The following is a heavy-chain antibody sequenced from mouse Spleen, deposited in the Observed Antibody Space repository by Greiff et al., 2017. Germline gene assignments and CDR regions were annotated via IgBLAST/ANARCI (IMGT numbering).Heavy chain of an antibody. CDR1: GFTFSSYA. CDR2: INSNGGST. V-gene: IGHV5-6-2*01. D-gene: IGHD2-13*01. J-gene: IGHJ3*01. Sequence: EVQRVESGGGLVKPGGSLKLSCAASGFTFSSYAMSWVRQTPEKRLEWVAAINSNGGSTYYPDTVKDRFTISRDNAKNTLYLQMSSLRSEDTALYYCARQNGDYLFAYWGQGTLVTVSA. CDR3: ARQNGDYLFAY.